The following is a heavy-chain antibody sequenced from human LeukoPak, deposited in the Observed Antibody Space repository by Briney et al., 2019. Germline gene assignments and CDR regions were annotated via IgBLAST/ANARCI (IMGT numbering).Heavy chain of an antibody. V-gene: IGHV4-59*01. CDR1: GGSISIYY. CDR3: ARGEDFERYYLAY. Sequence: SETLSLTCSVSGGSISIYYWTWIRQIPGKGLEWIGYIYYTGTTNYNPLFESRATISVDTSKNQCSLKLTSVTAADTAVYFCARGEDFERYYLAYWGQGTLVTVSS. J-gene: IGHJ4*02. D-gene: IGHD3-9*01. CDR2: IYYTGTT.